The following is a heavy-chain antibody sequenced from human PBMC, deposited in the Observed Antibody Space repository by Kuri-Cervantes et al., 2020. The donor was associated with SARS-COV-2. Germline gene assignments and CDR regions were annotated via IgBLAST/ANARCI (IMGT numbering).Heavy chain of an antibody. V-gene: IGHV1-2*02. D-gene: IGHD6-19*01. CDR2: INPNSGGT. CDR3: ARDLQIAVVEGAFDI. CDR1: GYTFTTSD. Sequence: ASVKVSCKASGYTFTTSDINWVRQATGQGLEWMGWINPNSGGTNYAQKFQGRVTMTRDTSISTAYVELSRLRSDDTAVYYCARDLQIAVVEGAFDIWGHGTMVTVSS. J-gene: IGHJ3*02.